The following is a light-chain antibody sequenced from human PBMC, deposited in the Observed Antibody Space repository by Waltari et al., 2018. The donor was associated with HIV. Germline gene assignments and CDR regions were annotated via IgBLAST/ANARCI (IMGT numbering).Light chain of an antibody. J-gene: IGKJ5*01. Sequence: DIVMTQSPDSLAVSLGARATIKCRSSQNLIYYSNNKNYLGWYQQKPGQPPRLLIYWASTRESGVPDRFKGSWSGTDFTHTISSLQAEDVAVYYCQQYYNTPITFGQGTRLAIK. V-gene: IGKV4-1*01. CDR3: QQYYNTPIT. CDR1: QNLIYYSNNKNY. CDR2: WAS.